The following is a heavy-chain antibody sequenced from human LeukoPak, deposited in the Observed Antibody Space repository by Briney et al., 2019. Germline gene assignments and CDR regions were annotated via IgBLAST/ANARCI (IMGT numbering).Heavy chain of an antibody. J-gene: IGHJ6*03. Sequence: GGSLRLSCAASGFTFSSYGMHWVRQAPGKGLEWVAVISYDGSNKYYADSVKGRFTISRDNAKNSLYLQMNSLRAEDTAVYYCARDPIPTAGYYMDVWGKGTTVTVSS. CDR1: GFTFSSYG. CDR3: ARDPIPTAGYYMDV. V-gene: IGHV3-30*12. CDR2: ISYDGSNK. D-gene: IGHD4-11*01.